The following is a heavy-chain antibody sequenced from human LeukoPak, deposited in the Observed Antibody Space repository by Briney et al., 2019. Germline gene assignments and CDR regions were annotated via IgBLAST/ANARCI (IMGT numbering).Heavy chain of an antibody. Sequence: GGSLRLSCAASGFTFSSYSMNWVRQAPGKGLEWVANIKQDGSEKYYVDSVKGRFTISRDNAKKSLYLQMNSLRAEDTAVYYCARIVSSIAAADSYDYWGQGTLVTVSS. CDR2: IKQDGSEK. D-gene: IGHD6-13*01. J-gene: IGHJ4*02. CDR1: GFTFSSYS. V-gene: IGHV3-7*01. CDR3: ARIVSSIAAADSYDY.